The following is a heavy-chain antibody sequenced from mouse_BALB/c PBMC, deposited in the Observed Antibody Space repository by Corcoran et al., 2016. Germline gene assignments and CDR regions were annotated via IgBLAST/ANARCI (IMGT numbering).Heavy chain of an antibody. J-gene: IGHJ1*03. CDR2: IDPEDGNT. CDR1: GFNIKDSY. CDR3: VSDWPWYFDV. Sequence: EVQLQQSGAELVKPGASVKLSCTASGFNIKDSYMHWVKQRPEQGLEWIGRIDPEDGNTEYDPKFQGKATITADTSSNTAYLQLSSLTSEDTAVYYCVSDWPWYFDVWGTGTTVTVSS. V-gene: IGHV14-3*02.